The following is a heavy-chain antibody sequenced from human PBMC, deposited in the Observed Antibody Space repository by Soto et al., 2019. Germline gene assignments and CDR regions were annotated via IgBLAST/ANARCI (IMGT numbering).Heavy chain of an antibody. J-gene: IGHJ4*02. Sequence: GASVKVSCKASGGTFSSYTISWVRQAPGQGLEWMGRIIPILGIANYAQKFQGRVTITADKSTSTAYMELSSLRSEDTAVYYCASYRSKPNTDTNFDYWGQGTLVTVSS. D-gene: IGHD3-16*02. CDR3: ASYRSKPNTDTNFDY. V-gene: IGHV1-69*02. CDR1: GGTFSSYT. CDR2: IIPILGIA.